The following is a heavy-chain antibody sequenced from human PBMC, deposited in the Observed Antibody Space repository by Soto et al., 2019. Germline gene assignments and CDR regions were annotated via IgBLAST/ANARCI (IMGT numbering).Heavy chain of an antibody. V-gene: IGHV3-33*01. D-gene: IGHD6-13*01. J-gene: IGHJ4*02. CDR2: IWYDGSNK. CDR1: GFTFSSYG. Sequence: QVQLVESGGGVVQPGRSLRLSCAASGFTFSSYGMHWVRQAPGKGLEWVAVIWYDGSNKYYADSVKGRFTISRDNSKNTVYLPMNSLRAEDTAVYYCARERSLSSSWTTINYWGQGTLVTVSS. CDR3: ARERSLSSSWTTINY.